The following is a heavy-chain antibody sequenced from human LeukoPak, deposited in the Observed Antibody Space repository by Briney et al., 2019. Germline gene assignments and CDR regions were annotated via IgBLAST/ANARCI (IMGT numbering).Heavy chain of an antibody. CDR2: MNPNSGNT. Sequence: ASVTVSCKASGYTFTSYDINWVRQATGQGLEWMGWMNPNSGNTGYAQKFQGRVTMTRNTSISTAYMELSSLRSEDTAVYYCARGKSPSYYYYGMDVWGQGTTVTVSS. V-gene: IGHV1-8*01. CDR3: ARGKSPSYYYYGMDV. CDR1: GYTFTSYD. J-gene: IGHJ6*02.